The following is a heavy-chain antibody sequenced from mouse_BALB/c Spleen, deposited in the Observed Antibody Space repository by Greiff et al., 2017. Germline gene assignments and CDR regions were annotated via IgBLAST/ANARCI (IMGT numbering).Heavy chain of an antibody. D-gene: IGHD1-1*01. CDR1: GFNIKDYY. V-gene: IGHV14-4*02. Sequence: DVKLVESGAELVRSGASVKLSCTASGFNIKDYYMHWVKQRPEQGLEWIGWIDPENGDTEYAPKFQGKATMTADTSSNTAYLPLSSLTSEDTAVYDCNARYYGSSGYFDVWGAGTTVTVSS. CDR3: NARYYGSSGYFDV. CDR2: IDPENGDT. J-gene: IGHJ1*01.